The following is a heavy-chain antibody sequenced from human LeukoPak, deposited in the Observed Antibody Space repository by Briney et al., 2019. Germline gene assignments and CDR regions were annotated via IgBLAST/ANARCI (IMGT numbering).Heavy chain of an antibody. D-gene: IGHD3-3*01. V-gene: IGHV4-34*01. CDR1: GGSFSGYY. J-gene: IGHJ4*02. CDR2: INHSGST. CDR3: ARAYTVLRFLEWLPSQYYFDY. Sequence: SETLSLTCAVYGGSFSGYYWSWIRQHPGKGLEWIGEINHSGSTNYNPSLKSRVTISVDTSKEQFSLKLSSVTAADTAVYYCARAYTVLRFLEWLPSQYYFDYWGQGTLVTVSS.